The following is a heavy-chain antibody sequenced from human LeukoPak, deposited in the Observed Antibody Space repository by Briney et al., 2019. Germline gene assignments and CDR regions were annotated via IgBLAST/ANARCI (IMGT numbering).Heavy chain of an antibody. J-gene: IGHJ5*02. CDR3: ARDNSVGDIAWWFDP. D-gene: IGHD3-16*02. CDR2: INPSGSST. V-gene: IGHV1-46*01. Sequence: ASVKVSCKASGYTFIDYYIHWVRQAPGQGLEWMGLINPSGSSTLYAQKFQGRVTMTRDMSTTTDYMELSSLRSEDTAVYYCARDNSVGDIAWWFDPWGQGTLVTVSS. CDR1: GYTFIDYY.